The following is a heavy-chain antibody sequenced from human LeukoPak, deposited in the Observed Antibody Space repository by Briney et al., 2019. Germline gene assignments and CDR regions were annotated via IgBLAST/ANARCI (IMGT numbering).Heavy chain of an antibody. CDR3: ARFGGGYCSGGSCYYYYMDV. V-gene: IGHV4-39*01. CDR2: GYSGGST. CDR1: GGSISRCSYY. Sequence: PSETLSLSCTVAGGSISRCSYYWGWMRQPPGKGLECIGSGYSGGSTCYNPSLKSRVTISVDTSKNQFSLKLSSVTAADTAVYYFARFGGGYCSGGSCYYYYMDVWGKGTTVTVS. D-gene: IGHD2-15*01. J-gene: IGHJ6*03.